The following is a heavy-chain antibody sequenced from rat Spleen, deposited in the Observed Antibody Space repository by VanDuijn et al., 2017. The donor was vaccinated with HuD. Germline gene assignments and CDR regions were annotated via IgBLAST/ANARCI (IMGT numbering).Heavy chain of an antibody. Sequence: EVQLVESGGGLVQPGRSLTLSCVVSGFIFNRYYMVWVRQAPGKGLEWVSSVSSDGVNTYYPDSVKGRFTIYRDNAENIVYLQMNSLKCEDTAIYYCAVAGYGYWGQGVMVTVSS. CDR2: VSSDGVNT. V-gene: IGHV5-58*01. J-gene: IGHJ2*01. D-gene: IGHD1-7*01. CDR3: AVAGYGY. CDR1: GFIFNRYY.